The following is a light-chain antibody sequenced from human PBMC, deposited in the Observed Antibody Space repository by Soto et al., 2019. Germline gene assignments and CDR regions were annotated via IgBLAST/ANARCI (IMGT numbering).Light chain of an antibody. Sequence: QSVLTQPPSASGTPGQRVTISCSGSSSNIGSNYVYWYQHLPGTAPKLLIYRNNQRPSGVPDRFSGSKSGTSASLAISGLRYEDEADYYCAAWDGSLSAVVFGGGTKLTVL. CDR1: SSNIGSNY. CDR2: RNN. V-gene: IGLV1-47*01. J-gene: IGLJ2*01. CDR3: AAWDGSLSAVV.